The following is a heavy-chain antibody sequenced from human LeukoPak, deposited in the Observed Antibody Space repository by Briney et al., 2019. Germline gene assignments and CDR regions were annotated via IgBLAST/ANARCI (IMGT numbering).Heavy chain of an antibody. CDR1: GFTFSSYA. Sequence: GGSLRLSCAASGFTFSSYAMHWVRQAPGKGLEWVAVISYDGSNKYYADSVKGRFTISRDNSKNTLYLQMNSLRAEDTAVYYCAREVAATPAWFDPWGQGTLVTVSS. V-gene: IGHV3-30*04. D-gene: IGHD2-15*01. CDR2: ISYDGSNK. CDR3: AREVAATPAWFDP. J-gene: IGHJ5*02.